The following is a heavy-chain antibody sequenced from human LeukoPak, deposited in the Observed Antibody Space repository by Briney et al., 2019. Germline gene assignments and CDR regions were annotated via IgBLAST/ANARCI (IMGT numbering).Heavy chain of an antibody. CDR3: ARGLWFGELFFDY. D-gene: IGHD3-10*01. V-gene: IGHV3-48*03. CDR2: ISSSGSTI. J-gene: IGHJ4*02. CDR1: GFTFSSYE. Sequence: GGSLRLSCAASGFTFSSYEMNWVRQAPGKGLEWVSYISSSGSTIYYADSVKGRFTISRDNAKNSLYLQMNSLRAEDTAVYYCARGLWFGELFFDYWGQGTLVTVSS.